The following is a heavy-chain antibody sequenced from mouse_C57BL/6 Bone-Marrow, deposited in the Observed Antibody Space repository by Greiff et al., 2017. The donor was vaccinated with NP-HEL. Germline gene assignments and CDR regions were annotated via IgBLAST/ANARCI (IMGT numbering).Heavy chain of an antibody. CDR1: GFTFSDYG. J-gene: IGHJ1*03. Sequence: EVKLVESGGGLVQPGGSLKLSCAASGFTFSDYGMAWVRQAPRKGPEWVAFISNLAYSIYYADTVTGRFTISRENAKNTLYLEMSSLRSEDTAMYYCARELGRGYWYFDVWGTGTTVTVSS. V-gene: IGHV5-15*01. CDR3: ARELGRGYWYFDV. CDR2: ISNLAYSI. D-gene: IGHD4-1*01.